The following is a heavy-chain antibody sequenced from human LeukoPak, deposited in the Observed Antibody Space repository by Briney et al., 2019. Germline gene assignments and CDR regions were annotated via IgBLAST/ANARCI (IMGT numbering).Heavy chain of an antibody. D-gene: IGHD6-19*01. CDR3: TRQWHTPSDY. V-gene: IGHV3-74*01. J-gene: IGHJ4*02. Sequence: GGSLRLSCAASGFIFNNYWMHWVRQTPGEGPLWLSRINGDGSSTSYANSVQGRFIISRDDAKNTLYLQMNSLRAEDTAVYYCTRQWHTPSDYWGQGTLVTVSS. CDR2: INGDGSST. CDR1: GFIFNNYW.